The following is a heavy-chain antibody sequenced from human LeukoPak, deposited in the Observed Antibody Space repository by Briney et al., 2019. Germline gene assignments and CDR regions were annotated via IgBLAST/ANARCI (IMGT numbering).Heavy chain of an antibody. CDR3: ARGRYDSSGYYYPGGAYYYMDV. V-gene: IGHV4-59*01. D-gene: IGHD3-22*01. J-gene: IGHJ6*03. Sequence: SETLSLTCTVSGGSISSYYWSWIRQPPGKGLEWIGYIYYSGSTNYNPSLKSRVTISVDTSKNQFSLKLSSVTAADTAVYYCARGRYDSSGYYYPGGAYYYMDVWGKGTTVTISS. CDR2: IYYSGST. CDR1: GGSISSYY.